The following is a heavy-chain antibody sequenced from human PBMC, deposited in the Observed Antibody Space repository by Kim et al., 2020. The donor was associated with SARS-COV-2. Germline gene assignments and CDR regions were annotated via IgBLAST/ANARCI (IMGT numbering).Heavy chain of an antibody. D-gene: IGHD5-18*01. CDR3: AKQGYSYGLFFDY. V-gene: IGHV1-3*01. Sequence: YSKKVQDRVIITKNTSASKAYMELSSLRSEDKAVYYCAKQGYSYGLFFDYWGQGTLVTVSS. J-gene: IGHJ4*02.